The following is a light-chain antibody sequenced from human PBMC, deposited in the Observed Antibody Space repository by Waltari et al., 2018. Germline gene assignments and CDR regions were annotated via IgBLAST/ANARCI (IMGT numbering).Light chain of an antibody. V-gene: IGLV3-25*03. CDR1: ALPKQY. J-gene: IGLJ3*02. Sequence: SCELTQPPSVSVSPGQTARITCSGDALPKQYAYWYQQKPGQAPVLVIYKDSERPSGIPERFSGSSAGTTVTLTISGVQAEDEADYYCQSADSSGTNWVFGGGTKLTVL. CDR2: KDS. CDR3: QSADSSGTNWV.